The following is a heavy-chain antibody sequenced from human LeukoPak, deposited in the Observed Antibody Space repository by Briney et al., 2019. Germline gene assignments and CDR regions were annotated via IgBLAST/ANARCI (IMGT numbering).Heavy chain of an antibody. D-gene: IGHD3-16*01. V-gene: IGHV3-48*03. CDR3: SGGSRFVDY. CDR2: ISTSGRTI. J-gene: IGHJ4*02. CDR1: GFSFSRYE. Sequence: GGSLRLSCAASGFSFSRYEINWVRQAPGKGLEWVSYISTSGRTIWYADSVKGRFTISRDNAENSLYLQMNSLRVEDTAVYYCSGGSRFVDYWGQGTLVTVSS.